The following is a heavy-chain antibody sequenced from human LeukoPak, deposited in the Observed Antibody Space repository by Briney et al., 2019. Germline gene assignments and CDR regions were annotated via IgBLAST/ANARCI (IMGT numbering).Heavy chain of an antibody. V-gene: IGHV3-21*01. CDR2: ISSSSSYI. CDR3: ARVPLRGSWYLTY. Sequence: PGGSLRLSCAASGFTFSSYNMNWVRQAPGKGLEWVSSISSSSSYIYYADSVKGRFTISRDNAKNSLYLQMNSLRAEGTAVYYCARVPLRGSWYLTYWGQGTLVTVSS. J-gene: IGHJ4*02. CDR1: GFTFSSYN. D-gene: IGHD6-13*01.